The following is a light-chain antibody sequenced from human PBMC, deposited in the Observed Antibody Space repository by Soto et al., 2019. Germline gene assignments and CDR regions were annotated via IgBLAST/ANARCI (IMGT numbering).Light chain of an antibody. J-gene: IGKJ4*01. CDR3: QRYNTY. CDR2: KAT. Sequence: DIQMTQSPSTLSASVGDRVTITCRTSQTINSLLAWYQQKPGQAPKLLIYKATGLENGVPSRFSGSGSGTEFTLTISSLQPDDFATYYCQRYNTYFGGGTKVEIK. V-gene: IGKV1-5*03. CDR1: QTINSL.